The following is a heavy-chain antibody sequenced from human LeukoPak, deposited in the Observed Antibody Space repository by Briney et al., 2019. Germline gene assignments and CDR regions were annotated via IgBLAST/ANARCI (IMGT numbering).Heavy chain of an antibody. CDR1: GGSFSGYY. D-gene: IGHD2-2*01. V-gene: IGHV4-34*01. CDR3: ASQYCSSTSCRAWFDP. Sequence: SETLSLTCAVYGGSFSGYYWSWIRQPPGKGLEWIGEMNHSGSTNYNPSLKSRVTISVDTSKNQFSLKLSSVTAADTAVYYCASQYCSSTSCRAWFDPWGQGTLVTVSS. J-gene: IGHJ5*02. CDR2: MNHSGST.